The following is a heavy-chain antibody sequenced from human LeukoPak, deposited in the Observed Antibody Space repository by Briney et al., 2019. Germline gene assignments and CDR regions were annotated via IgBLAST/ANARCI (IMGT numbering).Heavy chain of an antibody. J-gene: IGHJ4*02. D-gene: IGHD1/OR15-1a*01. Sequence: PGGSLRLSCAASGFTFSSYEMNWVRQAPGKGLEWVSYIGSSGNATYYADSVKGRFTISRDNAKNSLYLQMNSLRAEDTPVYYCARVSQQTPYFWGQGTLVTVSS. V-gene: IGHV3-48*03. CDR1: GFTFSSYE. CDR2: IGSSGNAT. CDR3: ARVSQQTPYF.